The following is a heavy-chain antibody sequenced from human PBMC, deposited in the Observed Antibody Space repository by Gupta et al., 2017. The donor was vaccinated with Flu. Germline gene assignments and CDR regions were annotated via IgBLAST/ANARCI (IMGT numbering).Heavy chain of an antibody. D-gene: IGHD3-16*01. J-gene: IGHJ4*02. Sequence: QVQLQESGPGLVKPLATLSLTCSVSGDSISAYYWSWLRQPAGEGLEWIGHIYAGGSTSYNPSLISRITMLMDVSKNQISLKLNSMTAADTAVYYCARDQEYYDGSAYLYWSQETLVNVSS. CDR3: ARDQEYYDGSAYLY. CDR2: IYAGGST. CDR1: GDSISAYY. V-gene: IGHV4-4*07.